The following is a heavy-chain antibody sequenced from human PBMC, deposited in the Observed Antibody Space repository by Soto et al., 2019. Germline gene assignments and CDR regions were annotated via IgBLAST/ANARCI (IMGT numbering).Heavy chain of an antibody. CDR3: ARDGLDPANYYYGMDV. Sequence: QVQLQESGPGLVKPSETLSLTCTVSGGSISSYYWSWIRQPPGKGLEWIGYIYYSGSTNYNPSLKSRVTISVDTSKNQFSLKLSSVTAADTAVYYCARDGLDPANYYYGMDVXGXGXXXTVSS. V-gene: IGHV4-59*01. D-gene: IGHD6-19*01. CDR2: IYYSGST. J-gene: IGHJ6*02. CDR1: GGSISSYY.